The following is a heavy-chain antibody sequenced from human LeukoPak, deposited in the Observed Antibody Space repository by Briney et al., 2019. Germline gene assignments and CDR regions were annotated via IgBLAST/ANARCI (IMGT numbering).Heavy chain of an antibody. CDR3: ATAPKDYYGSGSHPV. J-gene: IGHJ6*04. Sequence: SETLSLTCTVSGGSISSYYWSWIRQPPGKGLEWIGYIYYSGSTNYNPSLKSRVTISVDTSKNQFSLKLSSVTAADTAVYYCATAPKDYYGSGSHPVWGKGTTVTISS. CDR2: IYYSGST. V-gene: IGHV4-59*08. CDR1: GGSISSYY. D-gene: IGHD3-10*01.